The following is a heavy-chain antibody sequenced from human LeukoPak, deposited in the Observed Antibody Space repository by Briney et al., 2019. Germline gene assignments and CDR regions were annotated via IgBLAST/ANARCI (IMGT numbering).Heavy chain of an antibody. CDR2: ISYDGSNK. D-gene: IGHD6-13*01. CDR1: GLTLSGFG. V-gene: IGHV3-30*18. CDR3: AKVEGYSSSWYLDY. J-gene: IGHJ4*02. Sequence: GGSLRLFCAASGLTLSGFGMHWVCEAPGNGLELRTVISYDGSNKYYADSVKGRFTISRDNSKNTLYLQMNSLRAEDTAVYYCAKVEGYSSSWYLDYWGQGTLVTVSS.